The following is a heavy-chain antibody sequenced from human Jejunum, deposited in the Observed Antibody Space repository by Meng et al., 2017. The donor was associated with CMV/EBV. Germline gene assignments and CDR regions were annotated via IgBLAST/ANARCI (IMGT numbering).Heavy chain of an antibody. D-gene: IGHD7-27*01. V-gene: IGHV4-39*07. CDR2: IYYSGST. Sequence: QLRLQASGPGLVKPSETLSLTCTVSGASISSSDYYWGWIRQSPGKGLEWIGTIYYSGSTYTNPSLNSAVTISVDTSKNQFSLKLSFVTAADTAVYYCASGIKTGIVDLWGQGTLVTVSS. J-gene: IGHJ5*02. CDR3: ASGIKTGIVDL. CDR1: GASISSSDYY.